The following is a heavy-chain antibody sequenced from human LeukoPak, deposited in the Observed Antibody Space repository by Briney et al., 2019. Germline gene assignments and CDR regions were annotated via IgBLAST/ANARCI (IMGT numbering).Heavy chain of an antibody. V-gene: IGHV3-21*01. CDR1: EFTFSDYS. Sequence: GGSLRLSCAASEFTFSDYSMNWVRQGPGKGLDWVSIISRSGDDIHYADSIEGRFTISRDNAKNSLYLQMDSLRAEDTAVYYCARSFGSGTYGFLDYWGRGTLVTVSS. D-gene: IGHD3-10*01. J-gene: IGHJ4*02. CDR2: ISRSGDDI. CDR3: ARSFGSGTYGFLDY.